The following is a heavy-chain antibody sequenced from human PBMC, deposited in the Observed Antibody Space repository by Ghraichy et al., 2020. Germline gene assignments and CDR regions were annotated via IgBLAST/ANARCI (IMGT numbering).Heavy chain of an antibody. D-gene: IGHD6-19*01. J-gene: IGHJ4*02. CDR2: IKQDGSEK. V-gene: IGHV3-7*03. Sequence: GGSLRLSCAASGFTFSSYWMSWVRQAPGKGLEWVANIKQDGSEKYYVDSVKGRFTISRDNAKNSLYLQMNSLRAEDTAVYYCARDLSSGWSDYYYFDYWGQGTLVTVSS. CDR3: ARDLSSGWSDYYYFDY. CDR1: GFTFSSYW.